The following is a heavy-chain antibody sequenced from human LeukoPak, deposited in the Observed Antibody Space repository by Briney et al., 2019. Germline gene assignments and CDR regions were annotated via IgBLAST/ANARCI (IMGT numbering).Heavy chain of an antibody. CDR1: GFTFSSYG. J-gene: IGHJ4*02. D-gene: IGHD3-3*01. CDR2: ISYDGSNK. V-gene: IGHV3-30*03. CDR3: ARDKSSITIFGVVTPYYFDY. Sequence: GGSLRLSCAASGFTFSSYGMHWVRQAPGKGLEWVAVISYDGSNKYYADSVKGRFTISRDNSKSTLYLQMNSLRAEDTAVYYCARDKSSITIFGVVTPYYFDYWGQGTLVTVSS.